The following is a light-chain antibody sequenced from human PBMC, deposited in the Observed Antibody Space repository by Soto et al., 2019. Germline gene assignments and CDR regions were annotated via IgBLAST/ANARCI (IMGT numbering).Light chain of an antibody. J-gene: IGLJ7*01. Sequence: QSVLTQPPSVSGAPGQRVTISCTGSSSNIGAGYDVHWYQQLPGTAPKLLMYGNNIRPSGVPDRFSDSKSGTSASLAITGLQAEDEAAYFCQSYDSSLRGVVFGGGTQLTVL. CDR1: SSNIGAGYD. CDR2: GNN. CDR3: QSYDSSLRGVV. V-gene: IGLV1-40*01.